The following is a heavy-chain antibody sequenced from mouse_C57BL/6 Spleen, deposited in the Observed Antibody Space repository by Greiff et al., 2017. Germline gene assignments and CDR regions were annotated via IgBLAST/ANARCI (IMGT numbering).Heavy chain of an antibody. CDR1: GYTFTSYW. CDR2: IYPGSGST. Sequence: QVHVKQPGAELVKPGASVKMSCKASGYTFTSYWITWVKQRPGQGLEWIGDIYPGSGSTNYNEKFKSKATLTVDTSSSTAYMQLSSLTSEDSAVYYCARSDYDRGFAYWGQGTLVTVSA. J-gene: IGHJ3*01. D-gene: IGHD2-4*01. V-gene: IGHV1-55*01. CDR3: ARSDYDRGFAY.